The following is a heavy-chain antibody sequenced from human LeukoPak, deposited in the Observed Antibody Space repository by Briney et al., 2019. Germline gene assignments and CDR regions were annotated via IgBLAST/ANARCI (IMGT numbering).Heavy chain of an antibody. CDR3: ARGLIVVVPAANDAFDI. CDR1: GGTFSSYA. D-gene: IGHD2-2*01. V-gene: IGHV1-69*05. J-gene: IGHJ3*02. Sequence: GSSVKVSCKASGGTFSSYAISWVRQAPGQGLEWMGGIIPIFGIANYAQKFQGRVTITTDESTSTAYMELSSLRSEDTAVYYCARGLIVVVPAANDAFDIWGQGTMVTVSS. CDR2: IIPIFGIA.